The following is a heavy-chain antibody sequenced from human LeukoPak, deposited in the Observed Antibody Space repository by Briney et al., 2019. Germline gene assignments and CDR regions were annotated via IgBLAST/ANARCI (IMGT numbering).Heavy chain of an antibody. CDR2: INFNNGGT. J-gene: IGHJ4*02. V-gene: IGHV1-2*02. Sequence: ASVKVSCKASGYSFTGYYIHWVRQAPGQGLEWMGWINFNNGGTNQVQKFQGRVTMTRDTSNTTVYMEMSSLIFDDTAVYYCARYSNSGGDYWGQGTLVTVSS. CDR3: ARYSNSGGDY. CDR1: GYSFTGYY. D-gene: IGHD7-27*01.